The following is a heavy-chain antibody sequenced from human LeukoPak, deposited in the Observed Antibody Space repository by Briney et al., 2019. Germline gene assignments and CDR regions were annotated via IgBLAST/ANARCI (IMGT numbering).Heavy chain of an antibody. J-gene: IGHJ6*03. Sequence: SETLSLTCSVSGGSISSGSHYWSWIRQPAGKALEWIGRIYASGSTNYNPSLESRATISIDTSKNYFSLQLTSATAADTAVYYCARGGDSYNYAYYYFDVWGTGTTVAVSS. CDR2: IYASGST. CDR3: ARGGDSYNYAYYYFDV. V-gene: IGHV4-61*02. CDR1: GGSISSGSHY. D-gene: IGHD1-14*01.